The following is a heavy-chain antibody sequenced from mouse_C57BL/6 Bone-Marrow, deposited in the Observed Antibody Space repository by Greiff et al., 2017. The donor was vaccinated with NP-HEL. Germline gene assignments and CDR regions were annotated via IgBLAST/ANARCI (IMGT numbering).Heavy chain of an antibody. V-gene: IGHV1-66*01. CDR2: IYPGSGNT. Sequence: QVQLQQSGPELVKPGASVKISCKASGYSFTSYYIHWVKQRPGQGLEWIGWIYPGSGNTKYNEKFKGKATLTADTSSSPAYMQLSSLTSEDSAVYYCARGGCYWYFDVWGTGTTVTVSS. J-gene: IGHJ1*03. CDR3: ARGGCYWYFDV. CDR1: GYSFTSYY.